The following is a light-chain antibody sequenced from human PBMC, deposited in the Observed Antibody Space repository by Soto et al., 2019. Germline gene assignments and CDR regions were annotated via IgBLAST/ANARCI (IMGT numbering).Light chain of an antibody. CDR3: QQYNNWPPIP. V-gene: IGKV3-15*01. CDR2: GAS. J-gene: IGKJ5*01. Sequence: EIVMTQSPATLSVSPGERATLSCRGSQSVSSNLAWYQQKPGQAPRLLIYGASTRATGIPARFSRSGSGTEFTLTISSLQSEDFAVYYCQQYNNWPPIPFGQGTRLEIK. CDR1: QSVSSN.